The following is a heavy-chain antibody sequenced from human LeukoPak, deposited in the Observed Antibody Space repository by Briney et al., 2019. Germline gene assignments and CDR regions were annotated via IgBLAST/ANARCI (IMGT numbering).Heavy chain of an antibody. CDR1: GDSINSLDL. CDR3: AGLVGRYSSGLYYYYFDY. V-gene: IGHV4-4*02. D-gene: IGHD3-22*01. CDR2: MYLSGTT. Sequence: PSETLSLTCTVSGDSINSLDLWSWVRQPPGKGLEWIGEMYLSGTTHSNPSVKSRVTISIDKSKNQFFLNLGSVTAADTAVYYCAGLVGRYSSGLYYYYFDYWGQGTLVTVSP. J-gene: IGHJ4*02.